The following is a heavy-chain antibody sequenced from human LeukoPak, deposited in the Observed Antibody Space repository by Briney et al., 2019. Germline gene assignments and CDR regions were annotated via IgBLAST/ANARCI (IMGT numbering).Heavy chain of an antibody. D-gene: IGHD3-22*01. CDR3: AKDLKRGGYYYPFDY. CDR2: ISGSGGST. V-gene: IGHV3-23*01. Sequence: GGSLRLSCAASGFTFSSYAMSWARQAPGKGLEWVTAISGSGGSTYYADSVKGRFTISRDNSKNTLYLQMNSLRAEDTAVYYCAKDLKRGGYYYPFDYWGQGTLVTVSS. CDR1: GFTFSSYA. J-gene: IGHJ4*02.